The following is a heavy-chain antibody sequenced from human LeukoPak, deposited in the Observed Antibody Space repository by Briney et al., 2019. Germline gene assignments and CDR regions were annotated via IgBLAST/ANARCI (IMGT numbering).Heavy chain of an antibody. V-gene: IGHV1-2*02. Sequence: GASVKVSCKASGYTFTDYSMHWVRQAPGQGLAWMGWINPESGGTNYAQKFQGRITITRDMSISTAYMELSSLRSDDTAVYYCAPASMTYDYWGQGTLVTVSS. J-gene: IGHJ4*02. CDR1: GYTFTDYS. CDR2: INPESGGT. D-gene: IGHD2-15*01. CDR3: APASMTYDY.